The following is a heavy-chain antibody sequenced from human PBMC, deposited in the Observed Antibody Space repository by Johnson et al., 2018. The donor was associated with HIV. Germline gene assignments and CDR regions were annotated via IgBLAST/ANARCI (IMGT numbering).Heavy chain of an antibody. CDR1: GFTFSDYY. Sequence: VQLVESGGGLVKPGGSLRLSCAASGFTFSDYYMSWVRQAPGKGLEWVSGINWNGGSTYYADSVKGRFTISRDNSKNTLYLHMNSLRAEDTAVYYCARNQSNGWNRGAFDIWGQGTVVTVSS. CDR2: INWNGGST. V-gene: IGHV3-66*01. CDR3: ARNQSNGWNRGAFDI. J-gene: IGHJ3*02. D-gene: IGHD6-19*01.